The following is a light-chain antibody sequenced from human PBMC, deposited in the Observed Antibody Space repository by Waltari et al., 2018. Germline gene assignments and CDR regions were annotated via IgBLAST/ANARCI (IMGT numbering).Light chain of an antibody. CDR2: DAS. V-gene: IGKV3-15*01. CDR1: ETIKTN. CDR3: QQYNEWPPIST. J-gene: IGKJ2*01. Sequence: EIVVTQSPATLSMSPGEGATLSCRASETIKTNLAWYQQKPGQAPRLLIYDASTRATGIPARVSGSGSGTEFTLTISSLQSEDFAIYFCQQYNEWPPISTFGQGTNLEIK.